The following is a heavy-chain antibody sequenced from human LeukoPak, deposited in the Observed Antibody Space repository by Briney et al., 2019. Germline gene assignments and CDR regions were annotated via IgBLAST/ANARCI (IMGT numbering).Heavy chain of an antibody. V-gene: IGHV3-11*05. D-gene: IGHD6-13*01. J-gene: IGHJ6*02. CDR3: ARDKDSSSWYWYGPDV. CDR1: GFTFSDDY. Sequence: GGSLRLSCAASGFTFSDDYMSWTRQAPGKGLEWVSDISSSSTYTNYADSVKGRSTISRDNAKNSLYLQMSSLRVEDTAVYYCARDKDSSSWYWYGPDVWGQGTTVTVSS. CDR2: ISSSSTYT.